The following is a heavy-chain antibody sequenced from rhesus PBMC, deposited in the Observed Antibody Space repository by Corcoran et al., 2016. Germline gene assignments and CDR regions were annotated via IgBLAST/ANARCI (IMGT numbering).Heavy chain of an antibody. CDR1: GCSMSSSNW. D-gene: IGHD3-9*01. Sequence: QVQLQESGPAVVKPSETLSLTCAVSGCSMSSSNWWSWIRQSPGKGLEWIGGIYGSTGTTEYNPSPKSLVTSSTCASENEFSLKVSSGTVADTAVYYCASGGYYEDDYGYYLRGYFEFWGQGALVTVSS. V-gene: IGHV4-93*01. CDR2: IYGSTGTT. J-gene: IGHJ1*01. CDR3: ASGGYYEDDYGYYLRGYFEF.